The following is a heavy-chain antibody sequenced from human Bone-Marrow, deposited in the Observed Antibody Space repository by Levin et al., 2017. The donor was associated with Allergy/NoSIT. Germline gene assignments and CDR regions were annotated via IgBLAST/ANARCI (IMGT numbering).Heavy chain of an antibody. J-gene: IGHJ4*02. CDR3: ASLSYYYGAGTHPDEDY. V-gene: IGHV4-30-4*01. CDR2: IYYSGST. Sequence: SETLSLTCSVSGASITSGDHYWSWIRQSPGKGLEWIGYIYYSGSTYYNPSLMTRITISLDPSKIHFSLKLRSVTVADTAVYYCASLSYYYGAGTHPDEDYWGQGALVIVSS. CDR1: GASITSGDHY. D-gene: IGHD3-10*01.